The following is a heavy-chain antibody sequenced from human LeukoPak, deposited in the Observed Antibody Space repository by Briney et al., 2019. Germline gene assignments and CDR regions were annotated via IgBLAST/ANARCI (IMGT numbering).Heavy chain of an antibody. CDR2: FDPEDGET. CDR3: ATGYYGDPPLGY. Sequence: ASVKVSCKVSGYTLTELSMHWVRQAPGKGLEWMGGFDPEDGETIYAQKFQGRVTMTEDTSTDTAYMELSSLRSEDTAVYYCATGYYGDPPLGYWGQGTLVTVSS. CDR1: GYTLTELS. J-gene: IGHJ4*02. D-gene: IGHD4-17*01. V-gene: IGHV1-24*01.